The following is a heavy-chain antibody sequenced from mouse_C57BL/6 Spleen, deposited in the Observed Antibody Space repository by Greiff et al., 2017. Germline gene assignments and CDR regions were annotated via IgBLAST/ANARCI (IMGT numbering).Heavy chain of an antibody. J-gene: IGHJ2*01. Sequence: VQLQQPGAELVRPGSSVKLSCKASGYTFTSYWMHWVKQRPIQGLEWIGNIDPSDSETHYNQKFKDKATLTVDKSSSTACMQLSSLTSEDSAVYYCARASYDYGYYFAYWGQGTTLTVSS. D-gene: IGHD2-4*01. V-gene: IGHV1-52*01. CDR1: GYTFTSYW. CDR2: IDPSDSET. CDR3: ARASYDYGYYFAY.